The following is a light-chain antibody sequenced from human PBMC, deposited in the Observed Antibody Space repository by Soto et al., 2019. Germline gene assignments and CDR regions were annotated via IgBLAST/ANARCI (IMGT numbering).Light chain of an antibody. CDR1: QRVSSAY. V-gene: IGKV3-20*01. CDR3: QQYGRSPGT. J-gene: IGKJ1*01. Sequence: VLTQSPGTLSLSPGERATLSCRASQRVSSAYVAWYQQKPGQAPRLLIYGASSRATDIPDRFSGSGSGTDFSLTISRLEPEDFAVYYCQQYGRSPGTFGQGTKVEIK. CDR2: GAS.